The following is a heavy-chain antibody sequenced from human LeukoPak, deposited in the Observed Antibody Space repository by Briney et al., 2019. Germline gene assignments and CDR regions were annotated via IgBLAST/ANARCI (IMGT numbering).Heavy chain of an antibody. J-gene: IGHJ4*02. D-gene: IGHD3-10*01. Sequence: GGSLRLSCEASGFTFSSYWMHWVRQVLGKGLVWVSRINSDGSSTSYADSVKGRFTISRDNAKNTLYLQMNSLRAEDTAVYYCAELTSMVEQYWGQGTLVTVSS. CDR1: GFTFSSYW. CDR2: INSDGSST. V-gene: IGHV3-74*01. CDR3: AELTSMVEQY.